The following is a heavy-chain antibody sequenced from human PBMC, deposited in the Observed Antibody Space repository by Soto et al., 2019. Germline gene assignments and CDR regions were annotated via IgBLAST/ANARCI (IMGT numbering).Heavy chain of an antibody. D-gene: IGHD6-6*01. V-gene: IGHV3-30-3*01. CDR3: ARDGRIAARFFDY. CDR2: ISYDGSNK. Sequence: QVQLVESGGGVVQPGRSLRLSCAASGFTFSSYAMHWVRQAPGKGLEWVAVISYDGSNKYYADSVKCRFTISRDNSKNTLYLQMNSLRAEDTAVYYCARDGRIAARFFDYWGQGTLVTVSS. J-gene: IGHJ4*02. CDR1: GFTFSSYA.